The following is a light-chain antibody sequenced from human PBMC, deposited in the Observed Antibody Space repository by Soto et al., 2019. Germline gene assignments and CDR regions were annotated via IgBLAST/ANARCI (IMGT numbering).Light chain of an antibody. CDR2: GAS. CDR3: QQYNNWPTWK. CDR1: QSVGSN. Sequence: EIVMTQSPATLSVSPGEIVTLSCSARQSVGSNLAWYQQKPGQAPRLLIYGASTRATGIPARFSGSGSETEFTLTISSLQAEDSAVYFCQQYNNWPTWKFGQGTKVDIK. V-gene: IGKV3-15*01. J-gene: IGKJ1*01.